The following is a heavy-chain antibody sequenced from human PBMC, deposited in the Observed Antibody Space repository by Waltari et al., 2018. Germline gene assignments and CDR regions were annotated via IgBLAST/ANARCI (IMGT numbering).Heavy chain of an antibody. Sequence: QVQLQESGPGLVKPSGTLSLTCAVSGASIPTRYWRNWVRQSPGKGLEWIGEISHWRFTNYNPSLEGRISISLDESKNQFSLQLSSVTAADTAMYYCATVIAGCSASSCYLDSWGQGTLVTVSS. CDR1: GASIPTRYW. V-gene: IGHV4-4*02. CDR3: ATVIAGCSASSCYLDS. CDR2: ISHWRFT. J-gene: IGHJ4*02. D-gene: IGHD2-15*01.